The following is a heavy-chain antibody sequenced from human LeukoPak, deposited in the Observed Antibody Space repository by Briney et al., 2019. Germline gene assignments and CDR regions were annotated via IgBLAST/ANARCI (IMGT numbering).Heavy chain of an antibody. CDR3: ASLLAGYSSGWLFDY. CDR1: GGSISSYY. V-gene: IGHV4-59*08. Sequence: SETLSLTYTVSGGSISSYYWSWIRQPPGKGLEWIGYIYYSGSTNYNPSLKSRVTISVDTSKNQFSLKLSSVTAADTAVYYCASLLAGYSSGWLFDYWAQGPLVTVS. CDR2: IYYSGST. D-gene: IGHD6-19*01. J-gene: IGHJ4*02.